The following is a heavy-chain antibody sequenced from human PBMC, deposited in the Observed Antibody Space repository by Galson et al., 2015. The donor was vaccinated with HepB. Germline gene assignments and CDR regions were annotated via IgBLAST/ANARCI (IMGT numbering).Heavy chain of an antibody. D-gene: IGHD3-22*01. CDR2: ISSVSSTI. Sequence: SLRLSCAASGLSFSTESMNWVRQVPGKGLEWVSYISSVSSTIYYADSVKGRFTISRDNAKNSLYLQMNSLRDEDTAVYYCARSSGYYLNWFDPWGQGTLVTVSS. J-gene: IGHJ5*02. V-gene: IGHV3-48*02. CDR3: ARSSGYYLNWFDP. CDR1: GLSFSTES.